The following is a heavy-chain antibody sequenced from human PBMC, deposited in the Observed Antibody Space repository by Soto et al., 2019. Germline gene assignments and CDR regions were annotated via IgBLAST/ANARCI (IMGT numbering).Heavy chain of an antibody. V-gene: IGHV4-30-2*01. D-gene: IGHD2-2*01. J-gene: IGHJ5*02. CDR3: ARRDWCSSTSCYSWWFDP. Sequence: SETLSLTCAVSGGSISSGGYSWSWIRQPPGKGLEWIGYIYHSGSTYYNPSLKSRVTISVDRSKNQFSLKLSSVTAADTAVYYCARRDWCSSTSCYSWWFDPWGQGTLVTVSS. CDR1: GGSISSGGYS. CDR2: IYHSGST.